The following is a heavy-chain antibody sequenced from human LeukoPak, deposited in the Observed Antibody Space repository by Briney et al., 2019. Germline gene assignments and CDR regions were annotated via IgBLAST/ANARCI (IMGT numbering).Heavy chain of an antibody. J-gene: IGHJ3*02. CDR2: ISAYNGNT. D-gene: IGHD6-19*01. Sequence: ASVKVSCKASGYTFTSYGISWVRQAPGQGLEWMGWISAYNGNTNYAQKLQGRVTMTTDTSTSTAYMELRSLRSDDTAVYYCARDRRSGWYLGAAFGIWGQGTMVTVSS. CDR3: ARDRRSGWYLGAAFGI. CDR1: GYTFTSYG. V-gene: IGHV1-18*01.